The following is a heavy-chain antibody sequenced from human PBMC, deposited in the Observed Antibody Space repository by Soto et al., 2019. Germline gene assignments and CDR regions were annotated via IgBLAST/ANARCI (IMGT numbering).Heavy chain of an antibody. J-gene: IGHJ3*02. Sequence: ASVKVSCKASGYTFTSYDINWVRQATGQGVEWMGWMNPNSGNTGYAQKFQGRVTMTRNTSISTAYMELSSLRSEDTAVYYCARVRDQYYYGSGTDAFDIWGQGTMVT. CDR2: MNPNSGNT. V-gene: IGHV1-8*01. D-gene: IGHD3-10*01. CDR3: ARVRDQYYYGSGTDAFDI. CDR1: GYTFTSYD.